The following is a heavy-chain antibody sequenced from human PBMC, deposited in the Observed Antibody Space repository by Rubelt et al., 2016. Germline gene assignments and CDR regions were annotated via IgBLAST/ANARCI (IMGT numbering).Heavy chain of an antibody. CDR2: INHSGST. V-gene: IGHV4-34*01. CDR3: ARVAVAGTGFDY. Sequence: QVQLQESGPGLVKPSETLSLTCTVSGGSISSYYWSWIRQPPGTGLEWIGEINHSGSTNYNPSLKSRVTISVDTSKNQFSLKLSYVTAADTAVYYCARVAVAGTGFDYWGQGTLVTVSS. D-gene: IGHD6-19*01. J-gene: IGHJ4*02. CDR1: GGSISSYY.